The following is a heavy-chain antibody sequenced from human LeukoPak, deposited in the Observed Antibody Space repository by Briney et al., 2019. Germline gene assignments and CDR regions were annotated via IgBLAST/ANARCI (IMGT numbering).Heavy chain of an antibody. CDR3: ARLGGGQLFDY. CDR1: GFTFSSYS. J-gene: IGHJ4*02. CDR2: ISSSSGTI. Sequence: GGSLRLSSAASGFTFSSYSMNWVRQAPGKGLEWVSYISSSSGTIYYADSVKGRFTLSSDNAKNPLYLQMNSLSAEDTAVYYCARLGGGQLFDYWGQGTLVTVSS. V-gene: IGHV3-48*04. D-gene: IGHD2-15*01.